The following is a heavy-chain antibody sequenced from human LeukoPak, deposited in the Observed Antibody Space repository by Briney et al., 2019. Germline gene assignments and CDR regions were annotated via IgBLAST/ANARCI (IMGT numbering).Heavy chain of an antibody. CDR1: GGSISSYY. D-gene: IGHD1-26*01. J-gene: IGHJ4*02. V-gene: IGHV4-59*01. CDR2: IYYSGST. CDR3: ARVGATTRGFDY. Sequence: PSETLSLTCTVSGGSISSYYWSWIRQPPGKGLEWIGYIYYSGSTNYNPSLKSRVTISVDTSKNQFSLKLSSVTAADTAVYYCARVGATTRGFDYWGQGTLVTVSS.